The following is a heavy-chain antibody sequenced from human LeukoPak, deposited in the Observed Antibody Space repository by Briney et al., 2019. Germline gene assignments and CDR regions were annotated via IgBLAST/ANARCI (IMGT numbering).Heavy chain of an antibody. Sequence: GGSLRLSCAASGFTFSDYYMSWIRQAPGKGLEWVSYISSSGSTIDYADSVRGRFTISRDNAKNSLYLQMNSLRAEDTAVYYCARAAAGFVWWAPPYDYWGQGTLVTVSS. CDR1: GFTFSDYY. V-gene: IGHV3-11*04. CDR3: ARAAAGFVWWAPPYDY. D-gene: IGHD6-13*01. J-gene: IGHJ4*02. CDR2: ISSSGSTI.